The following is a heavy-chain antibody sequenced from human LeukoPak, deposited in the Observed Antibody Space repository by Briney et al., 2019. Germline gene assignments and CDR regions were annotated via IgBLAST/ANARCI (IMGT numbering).Heavy chain of an antibody. CDR1: GGTFSNYD. Sequence: SVKVSCKASGGTFSNYDVSWVRQAPGQGLELMGRMSLIFGTTNYAQNFQGRVTITTDESTSTAYMELSSLRSEDTAVYYCARGDSSGYSDDVFDIWGQGTMVTVSS. CDR3: ARGDSSGYSDDVFDI. CDR2: MSLIFGTT. J-gene: IGHJ3*02. D-gene: IGHD3-22*01. V-gene: IGHV1-69*05.